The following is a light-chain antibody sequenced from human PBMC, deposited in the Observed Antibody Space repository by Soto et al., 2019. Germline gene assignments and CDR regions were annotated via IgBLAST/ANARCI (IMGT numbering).Light chain of an antibody. Sequence: EVVRTQSPDTLSGSLGYRATISCVASKSVGSNLAWYQQKLGQAPRLLIYGASTRATGIPARFSGSGSGTEFTLTSSSLQSEDFAVYYCQQYSTWPRTFGQGTKVDIK. CDR1: KSVGSN. CDR3: QQYSTWPRT. CDR2: GAS. V-gene: IGKV3-15*01. J-gene: IGKJ1*01.